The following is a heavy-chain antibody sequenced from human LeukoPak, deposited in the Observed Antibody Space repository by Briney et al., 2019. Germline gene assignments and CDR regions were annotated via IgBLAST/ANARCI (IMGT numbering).Heavy chain of an antibody. Sequence: GGSLRLSCAASGFTFDDYAMHWVRQAPGKGLEWVSGISWNSGSIGYADSVKGRFTISRDNAKNSLYLQMNSLRAEDTALYYCAKDTNYDFWSGYSDYWAQGTLVTVSS. J-gene: IGHJ4*02. CDR1: GFTFDDYA. D-gene: IGHD3-3*01. CDR3: AKDTNYDFWSGYSDY. CDR2: ISWNSGSI. V-gene: IGHV3-9*01.